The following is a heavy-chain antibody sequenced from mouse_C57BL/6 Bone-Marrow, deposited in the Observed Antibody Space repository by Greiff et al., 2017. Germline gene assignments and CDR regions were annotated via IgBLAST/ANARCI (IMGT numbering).Heavy chain of an antibody. Sequence: EVQLQQSGAELVKPGASVKLSCTASGFNIKDYSMHWVKQRTEQGLEWIGRIDPEDGDTKYAPNFQGKATITADTSSNTAYLQLSSLTSEDTAVYDCARWIYDGYYPWGQGTTLTVSS. CDR2: IDPEDGDT. D-gene: IGHD2-3*01. V-gene: IGHV14-2*01. CDR3: ARWIYDGYYP. CDR1: GFNIKDYS. J-gene: IGHJ2*01.